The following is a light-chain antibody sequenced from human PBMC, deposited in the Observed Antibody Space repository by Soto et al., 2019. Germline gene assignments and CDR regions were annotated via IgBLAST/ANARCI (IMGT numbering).Light chain of an antibody. CDR3: QQYYSPWT. CDR2: WAS. Sequence: DIVMTQSPDSLAVSLGERATINCKSSQSVLHSSNDKNYLAWYQQKPGQPPKLLIYWASTRESGVPDRFSGSGSGKDFTFSISSLQAEDVAVYYCQQYYSPWTFGQGTKVEIK. V-gene: IGKV4-1*01. J-gene: IGKJ1*01. CDR1: QSVLHSSNDKNY.